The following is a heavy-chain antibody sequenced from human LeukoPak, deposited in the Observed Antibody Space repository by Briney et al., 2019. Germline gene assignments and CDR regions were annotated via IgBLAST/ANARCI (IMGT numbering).Heavy chain of an antibody. CDR1: GFTFSSYP. J-gene: IGHJ4*02. D-gene: IGHD6-13*01. CDR3: ARDGVPYSSSWD. Sequence: GGSLRLSCAASGFTFSSYPMHWVRQAPGKGLEWVALIPYDGSNEYYADSVKGRFTISRDNSKNTLYLQMNSLRAEDTALYYCARDGVPYSSSWDWGQGTLVTVSS. V-gene: IGHV3-30-3*01. CDR2: IPYDGSNE.